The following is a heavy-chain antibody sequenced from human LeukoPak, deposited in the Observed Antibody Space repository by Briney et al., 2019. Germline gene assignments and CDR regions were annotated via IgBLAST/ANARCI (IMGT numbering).Heavy chain of an antibody. CDR2: ISYDGSNK. CDR1: GFIFSHYG. D-gene: IGHD3-9*01. Sequence: GGSLRLSCAGSGFIFSHYGIYWVRQAPGKGLEWVAVISYDGSNKYYADSVKGRFTISRDNSKNTLYLQMNSLRAEDTAVYYCAKDRDIILTGHGMDVWGQGTTVTVSS. V-gene: IGHV3-30*19. CDR3: AKDRDIILTGHGMDV. J-gene: IGHJ6*02.